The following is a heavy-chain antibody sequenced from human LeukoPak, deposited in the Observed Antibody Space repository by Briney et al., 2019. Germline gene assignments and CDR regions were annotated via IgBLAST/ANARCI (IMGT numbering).Heavy chain of an antibody. V-gene: IGHV4-59*06. D-gene: IGHD6-6*01. J-gene: IGHJ4*02. CDR2: ISYSGST. CDR3: ARGGSSGGIGDY. Sequence: SETLSLTCTVSGGSISTYYWSWIRQLPGKGLEWIGYISYSGSTYYNPSLKSRVTISVDTSKNQISLKVNSVTAADTAVYYCARGGSSGGIGDYWGQGTLVTVSS. CDR1: GGSISTYY.